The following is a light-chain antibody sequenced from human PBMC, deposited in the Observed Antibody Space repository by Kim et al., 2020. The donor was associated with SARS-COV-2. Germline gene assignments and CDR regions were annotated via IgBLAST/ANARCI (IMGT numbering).Light chain of an antibody. J-gene: IGKJ2*03. CDR1: QSVARNY. Sequence: DIVLTQSPDTQSLSPGERITLYCRASQSVARNYVSWYQQKAGQAPRLLLYGTSSRAAGIPDRFTGSASGTDFTLTISRLEPEDFAVYYCQQYGSPPYSFGQGTKLEI. V-gene: IGKV3-20*01. CDR2: GTS. CDR3: QQYGSPPYS.